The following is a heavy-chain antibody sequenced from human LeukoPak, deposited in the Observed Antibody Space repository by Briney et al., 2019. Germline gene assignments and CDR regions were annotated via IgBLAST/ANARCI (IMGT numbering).Heavy chain of an antibody. CDR2: IIPILGIA. CDR1: GGTFSSYT. J-gene: IGHJ3*02. D-gene: IGHD2-2*01. Sequence: SVKVSCKASGGTFSSYTISWVRQAPGQGLEWMGRIIPILGIANYAQKFQGRVTITADKSTSTAYMELSSLRSEDTAVYYCAREKGYRSSTSCFDAFDIWGQGTMVTVSS. CDR3: AREKGYRSSTSCFDAFDI. V-gene: IGHV1-69*04.